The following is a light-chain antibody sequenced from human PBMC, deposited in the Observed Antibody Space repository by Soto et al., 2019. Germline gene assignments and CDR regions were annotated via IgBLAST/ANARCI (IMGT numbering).Light chain of an antibody. J-gene: IGKJ1*01. CDR1: QSISSW. V-gene: IGKV1-5*01. CDR2: DAS. Sequence: DIQMTQSPSTLSASVGDRDTITCRASQSISSWLAWYQQKPGKAPKFLIYDASNLESGVPSRFSGSGSGTEFTLTISSLQPDDFATYYCQQYSSYWTFGQGTKVDIK. CDR3: QQYSSYWT.